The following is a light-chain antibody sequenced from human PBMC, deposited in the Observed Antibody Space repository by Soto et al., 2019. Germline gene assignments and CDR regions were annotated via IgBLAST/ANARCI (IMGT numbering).Light chain of an antibody. CDR3: QHYNSYSEA. J-gene: IGKJ1*01. CDR1: QSISSW. CDR2: DAS. Sequence: DIQLTQSPSTLSASVGDRVPITXPASQSISSWLAWYQQKPGKAPKVLIYDASSLESGVPSRFSGSGSGTEFTLTISSLQPDDFATYYCQHYNSYSEAFGQGTKVDIK. V-gene: IGKV1-5*01.